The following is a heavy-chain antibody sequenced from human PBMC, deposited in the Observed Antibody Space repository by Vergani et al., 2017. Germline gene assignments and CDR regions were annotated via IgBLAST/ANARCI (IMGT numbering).Heavy chain of an antibody. Sequence: QVQLQQWGPGLLKPSETLSLTCAVYGGSLSGYYWSWIRLAPGKGLEWIGDINHSGTINYNPTLKSPFNVSIDTSRDHFSLKLRSVSAADTAVYFCARRAERWETLLRDDFDVWGQGTFVTVSP. D-gene: IGHD1-26*01. CDR2: INHSGTI. CDR1: GGSLSGYY. V-gene: IGHV4-34*01. J-gene: IGHJ3*01. CDR3: ARRAERWETLLRDDFDV.